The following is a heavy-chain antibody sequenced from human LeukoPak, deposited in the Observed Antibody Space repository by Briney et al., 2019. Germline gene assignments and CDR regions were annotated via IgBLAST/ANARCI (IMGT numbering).Heavy chain of an antibody. CDR1: GYTFTSYS. V-gene: IGHV1-46*01. CDR2: INPSGGST. Sequence: ASVKVSCKASGYTFTSYSMHWVRQAPGQGLERMGIINPSGGSTSYAQKFQGRVTMTRDTSTSTVYMELSSLRSEDTAVYYCAGDSSVVPAAISRYFDYWGQGTLVTVSS. D-gene: IGHD2-2*01. CDR3: AGDSSVVPAAISRYFDY. J-gene: IGHJ4*02.